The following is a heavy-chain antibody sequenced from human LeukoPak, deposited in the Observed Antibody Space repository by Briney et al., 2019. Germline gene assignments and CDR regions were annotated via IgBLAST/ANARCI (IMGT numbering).Heavy chain of an antibody. Sequence: SVKVSCKASGGTFSSYAISWVRQAPGQGLEWMGGIIPIFGTANYAQKFQGRVTITADESTSTAYMELSSLKSEDMAVYYCARPDEDRGYSYGYNYWGQGTLVTVSS. CDR3: ARPDEDRGYSYGYNY. D-gene: IGHD5-18*01. J-gene: IGHJ4*02. V-gene: IGHV1-69*13. CDR2: IIPIFGTA. CDR1: GGTFSSYA.